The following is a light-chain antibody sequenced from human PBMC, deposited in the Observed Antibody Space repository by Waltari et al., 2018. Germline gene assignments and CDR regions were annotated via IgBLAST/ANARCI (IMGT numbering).Light chain of an antibody. J-gene: IGLJ2*01. CDR2: DVS. CDR1: SSYVGAYYH. Sequence: QSALTQPASGSGSPGPSITISCPGTSSYVGAYYHVPWYQQRPGKAPKLMIYDVSSRPSGVSNRFSGSKSGNTASLTISGLQPEDEADYYCNSYTATNILVFGGGTKVTVL. CDR3: NSYTATNILV. V-gene: IGLV2-14*03.